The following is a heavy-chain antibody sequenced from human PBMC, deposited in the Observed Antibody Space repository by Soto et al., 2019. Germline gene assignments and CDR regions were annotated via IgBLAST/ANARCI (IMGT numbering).Heavy chain of an antibody. V-gene: IGHV4-59*01. CDR2: IFYSGSF. CDR1: GGSLSSYY. CDR3: ASFFSGDYGAGLDF. Sequence: SETLSLTCTVSGGSLSSYYWGWIRQSPGKGLEWIGSIFYSGSFNHNPSLTSRATISLDTSKNQFSLKLTSVTAADTAVYYCASFFSGDYGAGLDFRGQGTQVTVSS. J-gene: IGHJ4*02. D-gene: IGHD4-17*01.